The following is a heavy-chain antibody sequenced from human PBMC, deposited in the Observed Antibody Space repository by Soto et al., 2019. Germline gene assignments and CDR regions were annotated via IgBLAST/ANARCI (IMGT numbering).Heavy chain of an antibody. CDR2: ISDYNGNT. CDR1: GYTFTSYG. CDR3: ARDPNYIDY. Sequence: QVQLVQSGAEVKKPGASVKVSCKAFGYTFTSYGISWVRQAPGQGLEWMGWISDYNGNTKYAQKNQGRATKTTDTARSKGDKELRGLRADDTGGYYCARDPNYIDYWGQGTLVTVSS. J-gene: IGHJ4*02. V-gene: IGHV1-18*01.